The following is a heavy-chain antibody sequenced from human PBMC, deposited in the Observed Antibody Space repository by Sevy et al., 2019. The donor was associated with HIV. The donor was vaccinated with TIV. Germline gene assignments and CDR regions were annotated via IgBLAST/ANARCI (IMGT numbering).Heavy chain of an antibody. CDR1: GYTFTSYG. CDR3: AGDLLSSAWLTGYYYCYGMDV. J-gene: IGHJ6*02. CDR2: ISAYNGNT. Sequence: ASVKVSCKASGYTFTSYGISWVRQAPGQGLEWMGWISAYNGNTNYAQKLQGRVTMTTDTSTSTAYMELRSLRSDDTAVYDRAGDLLSSAWLTGYYYCYGMDVWGQGTTVTVSS. D-gene: IGHD6-19*01. V-gene: IGHV1-18*01.